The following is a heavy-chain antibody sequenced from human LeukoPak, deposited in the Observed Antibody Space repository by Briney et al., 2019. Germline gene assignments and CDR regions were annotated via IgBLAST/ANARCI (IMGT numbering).Heavy chain of an antibody. CDR2: ISGSGSGGST. Sequence: GGSLRVSCAASRFTFSSSAMSWVRQAPGKGLEWVSRISGSGSGGSTYYADSVKGRFTISRDNSKNTLYLQMNSLRAEDTAVYYCAKDGHYYDSSGYPTQYYFDYWGQGTLVTVSS. D-gene: IGHD3-22*01. J-gene: IGHJ4*02. V-gene: IGHV3-23*01. CDR1: RFTFSSSA. CDR3: AKDGHYYDSSGYPTQYYFDY.